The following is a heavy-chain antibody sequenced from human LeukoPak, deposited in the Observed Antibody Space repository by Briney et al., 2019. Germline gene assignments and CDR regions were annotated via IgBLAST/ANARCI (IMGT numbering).Heavy chain of an antibody. CDR2: INPSGGST. Sequence: ASVKVSCKASGYTFTSYYMHWVRQAPGQGLEWMGIINPSGGSTSYAQKFQGRVTMTRDMSASTAYMELSSLRSEDMAVYYCARAGVYNWNYLAFDIWGQGTMVTVSS. D-gene: IGHD1-7*01. V-gene: IGHV1-46*01. CDR3: ARAGVYNWNYLAFDI. CDR1: GYTFTSYY. J-gene: IGHJ3*02.